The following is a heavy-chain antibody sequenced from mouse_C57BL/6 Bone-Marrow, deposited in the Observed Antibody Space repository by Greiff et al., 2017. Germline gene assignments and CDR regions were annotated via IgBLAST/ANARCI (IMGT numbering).Heavy chain of an antibody. CDR3: TDWERMSFAI. Sequence: VQLKESGGGLVQPGGSMKLSCAASGFTFSDAWMDWVRQSPETGLEWVALLRNKANNHATYYAESVKGRFTISSDDSKSSVYMQMNSLRPADTGIYYCTDWERMSFAICGQGHLVTVSA. CDR2: LRNKANNHAT. J-gene: IGHJ3*01. D-gene: IGHD4-1*01. CDR1: GFTFSDAW. V-gene: IGHV6-6*01.